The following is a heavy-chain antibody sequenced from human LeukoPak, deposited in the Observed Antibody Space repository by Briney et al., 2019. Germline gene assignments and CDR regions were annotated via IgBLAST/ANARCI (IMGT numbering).Heavy chain of an antibody. CDR3: ARDWRGITVGMDV. V-gene: IGHV3-7*01. Sequence: GGSLRLSCAASGLIFSKYWMTWVRQAPGKGLEWVASIKPDGSEKYYLDSVKGRFTISRDNAKNSLYLQMNSLRAEDTAVYYCARDWRGITVGMDVWGKGTTVTISS. D-gene: IGHD6-19*01. CDR2: IKPDGSEK. CDR1: GLIFSKYW. J-gene: IGHJ6*04.